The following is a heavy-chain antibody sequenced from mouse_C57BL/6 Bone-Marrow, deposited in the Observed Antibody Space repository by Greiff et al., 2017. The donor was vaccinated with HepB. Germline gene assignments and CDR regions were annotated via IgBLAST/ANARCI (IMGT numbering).Heavy chain of an antibody. CDR1: GYTFTSYW. CDR3: ARSDGMGITTANFDY. CDR2: IYPGSGST. Sequence: QVQLQQSGAELVKPGASVKMSCKASGYTFTSYWITWVKQRPGQGLEWIGDIYPGSGSTNYNEKFKSKATLTVDTSSSTAYMQLSSLTSEDSAVYYCARSDGMGITTANFDYWGQGTTLTVSS. V-gene: IGHV1-55*01. J-gene: IGHJ2*01. D-gene: IGHD1-2*01.